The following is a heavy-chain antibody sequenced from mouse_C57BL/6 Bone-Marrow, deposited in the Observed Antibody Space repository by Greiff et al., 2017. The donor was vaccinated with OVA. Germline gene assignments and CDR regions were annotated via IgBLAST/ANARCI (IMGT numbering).Heavy chain of an antibody. CDR3: AREGSNYGFYAMDD. V-gene: IGHV1-55*01. D-gene: IGHD2-5*01. CDR2: IYPGSGST. Sequence: QVQLKQPGAELVKPGASVKMSCKASGYTFTSYWITWVKQRPGQGLEWIGDIYPGSGSTNYNEKFKSKATLTVDQSSSTAYMQLSSLTSEDSAVYYCAREGSNYGFYAMDDWGQGTSVTVSS. J-gene: IGHJ4*01. CDR1: GYTFTSYW.